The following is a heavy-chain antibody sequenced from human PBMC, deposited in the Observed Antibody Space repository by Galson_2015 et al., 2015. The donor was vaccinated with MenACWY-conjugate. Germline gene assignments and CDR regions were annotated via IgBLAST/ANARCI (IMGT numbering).Heavy chain of an antibody. CDR2: IDPSDPFT. CDR3: ARRSIVGASREKYYAMDV. J-gene: IGHJ6*02. CDR1: GFSFTSYW. D-gene: IGHD1-26*01. Sequence: QSGAEVKEPGESLTISCQGSGFSFTSYWTSWVRQMPGKGLEWMGRIDPSDPFTNYSPSFQGHVTISADKSISTAYLQWRSLKASDTAMYFCARRSIVGASREKYYAMDVWGQGTTVTVSS. V-gene: IGHV5-10-1*01.